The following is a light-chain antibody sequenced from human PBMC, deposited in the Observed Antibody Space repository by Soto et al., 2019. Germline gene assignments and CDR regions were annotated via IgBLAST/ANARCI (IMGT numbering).Light chain of an antibody. V-gene: IGKV3-15*01. Sequence: EIVLAQSPATLSLSPGERATLSFGASQSVSSYLAWYQQKPGQAPRLLIYDASTRATGIPARFSGSGSGTEFTLTISSLQSEDFAVYYCQQYNNWPPWTFGQGTKVDIK. J-gene: IGKJ1*01. CDR2: DAS. CDR3: QQYNNWPPWT. CDR1: QSVSSY.